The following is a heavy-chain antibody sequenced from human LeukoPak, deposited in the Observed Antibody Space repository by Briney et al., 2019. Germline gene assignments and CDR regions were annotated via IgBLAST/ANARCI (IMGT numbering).Heavy chain of an antibody. CDR3: ARVSYSYGFPSYYYYMGV. Sequence: SVKVSCKASGGTFSSYANSWVRQAPGQGLEWMGGIIPIFGTANYAQKFQGRVTITTDESTSTAYMELSSLRSEDTAVYYCARVSYSYGFPSYYYYMGVWGKGTTVTVSS. J-gene: IGHJ6*03. CDR2: IIPIFGTA. D-gene: IGHD5-18*01. CDR1: GGTFSSYA. V-gene: IGHV1-69*05.